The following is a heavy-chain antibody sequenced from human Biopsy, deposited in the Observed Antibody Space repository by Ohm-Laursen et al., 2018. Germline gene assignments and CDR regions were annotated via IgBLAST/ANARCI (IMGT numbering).Heavy chain of an antibody. J-gene: IGHJ6*02. CDR1: AFTFSSSA. CDR2: IVVGSGHT. V-gene: IGHV1-58*01. Sequence: GSSVTVSCKASAFTFSSSAVQWVRQARGQRLEWLGWIVVGSGHTNYAQKFQERVTITRDMSTSTAYMELTSLRSEDTAVYYCAATSTLYYYYYAMDVWDQGTTITVSS. CDR3: AATSTLYYYYYAMDV.